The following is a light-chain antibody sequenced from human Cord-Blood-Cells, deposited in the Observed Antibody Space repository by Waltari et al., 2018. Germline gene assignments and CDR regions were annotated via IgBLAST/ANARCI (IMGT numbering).Light chain of an antibody. CDR2: EGS. J-gene: IGLJ3*02. CDR3: CSYAGSSWV. CDR1: SSGVGLYNF. V-gene: IGLV2-23*01. Sequence: QSALTLPASVSGSPGQSITLSRTGTSSGVGLYNFVSWYQQHPGNAPKLMIYEGSKRPAGVSNRFSGYKSGNTASLTISVLQAEDEADYYCCSYAGSSWVFGGGTKLTVL.